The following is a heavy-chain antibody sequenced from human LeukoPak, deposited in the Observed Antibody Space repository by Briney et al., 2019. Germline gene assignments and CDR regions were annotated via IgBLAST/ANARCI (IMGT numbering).Heavy chain of an antibody. D-gene: IGHD2-2*01. Sequence: GESLKISCKGSGYTFSNSIIGWERQMPGKGLEWMGIIYPGDSETRYSPSFQGQVTISADKSISTPYLQWSSLRASDTAMYYCASLPAASAMRGVYWGQGALVTVSS. J-gene: IGHJ4*02. CDR1: GYTFSNSI. CDR3: ASLPAASAMRGVY. CDR2: IYPGDSET. V-gene: IGHV5-51*01.